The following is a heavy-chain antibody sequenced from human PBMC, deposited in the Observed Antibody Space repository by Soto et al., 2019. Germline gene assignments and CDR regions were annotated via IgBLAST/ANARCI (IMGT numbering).Heavy chain of an antibody. CDR1: GGSISSYY. CDR2: IYYSGST. D-gene: IGHD4-17*01. J-gene: IGHJ6*03. V-gene: IGHV4-59*01. CDR3: ARGKDVDPSDYGDYAVLYYYMDV. Sequence: QVQLQESGPGLVKPSETLSLTCTVSGGSISSYYWSWIRQPPGKGLEWIGYIYYSGSTNYNPSLMSRVTMSVDTSKNQFSLKLSSVTAADTAVYYCARGKDVDPSDYGDYAVLYYYMDVWGKGTTVTVSS.